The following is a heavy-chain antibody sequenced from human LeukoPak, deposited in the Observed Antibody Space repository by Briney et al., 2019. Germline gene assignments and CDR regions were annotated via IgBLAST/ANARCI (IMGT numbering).Heavy chain of an antibody. Sequence: SETLSLTCTVSGGSISSYYWSWIRQPPGKGLEWIGYIYYSGSTNYNPSLKSRVTISVDTSKNQFSLKLSSVTAADTAVYYCARGTGDTGILDYWGQGTLVTVSS. D-gene: IGHD7-27*01. CDR2: IYYSGST. J-gene: IGHJ4*02. CDR1: GGSISSYY. CDR3: ARGTGDTGILDY. V-gene: IGHV4-59*01.